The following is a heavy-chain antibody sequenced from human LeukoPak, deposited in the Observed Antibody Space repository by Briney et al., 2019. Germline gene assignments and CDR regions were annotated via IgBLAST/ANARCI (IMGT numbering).Heavy chain of an antibody. CDR1: GGSISSGDYY. Sequence: SETLSLTCTVSGGSISSGDYYWSWIRQPPGKGLEWIGYIYYSGSTYYNPSLKSRVTISVDTSKNQFSLKLSSVTAADTAVYYCARDSFETVAASVWVGVFDPWGQGTLVTVSS. CDR3: ARDSFETVAASVWVGVFDP. V-gene: IGHV4-30-4*01. CDR2: IYYSGST. D-gene: IGHD6-19*01. J-gene: IGHJ5*02.